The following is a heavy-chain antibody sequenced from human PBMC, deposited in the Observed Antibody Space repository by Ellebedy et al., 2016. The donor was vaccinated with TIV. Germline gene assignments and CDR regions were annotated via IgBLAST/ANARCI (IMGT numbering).Heavy chain of an antibody. D-gene: IGHD3-3*01. CDR2: IYYTGNT. Sequence: GSLRLXCTVSLGSISSHYWTWIRQPPGKGLEWIGNIYYTGNTSYSPSLTGRVTISIDTPKNQFSLKVTSVTAADTAVYYCAREFRYDFWRGPLDHWGQGTTVTVSS. CDR3: AREFRYDFWRGPLDH. J-gene: IGHJ4*02. V-gene: IGHV4-59*11. CDR1: LGSISSHY.